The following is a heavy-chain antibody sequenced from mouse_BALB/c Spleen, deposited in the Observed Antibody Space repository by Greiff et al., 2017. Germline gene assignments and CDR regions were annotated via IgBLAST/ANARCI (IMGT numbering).Heavy chain of an antibody. D-gene: IGHD1-1*01. CDR1: GYTFTSYW. Sequence: QVQLQQPGAELVRPGASVKLSCKASGYTFTSYWINWVKQRPGQGLEWIGNIYPSDSYTNYNQKFKDKATLTVDKSSSTACMQLSSPTSEDSAVYYCTRGATVVATNFDYWGQGTTLTVSS. J-gene: IGHJ2*01. CDR2: IYPSDSYT. CDR3: TRGATVVATNFDY. V-gene: IGHV1-69*02.